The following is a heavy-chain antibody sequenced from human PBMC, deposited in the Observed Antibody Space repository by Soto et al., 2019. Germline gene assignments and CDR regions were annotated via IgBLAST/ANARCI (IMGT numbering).Heavy chain of an antibody. CDR2: IIPIFGTA. D-gene: IGHD6-13*01. J-gene: IGHJ4*02. CDR1: GGTLSSYA. CDR3: AAGEGYSSSWYSVY. Sequence: GXSVKVSCKASGGTLSSYAISWVRQAPGQGLEWMGGIIPIFGTANYAQKFQGRVTITADESTSTAYMELSSLRSEDTAVYYCAAGEGYSSSWYSVYWGQGTLVTVSS. V-gene: IGHV1-69*13.